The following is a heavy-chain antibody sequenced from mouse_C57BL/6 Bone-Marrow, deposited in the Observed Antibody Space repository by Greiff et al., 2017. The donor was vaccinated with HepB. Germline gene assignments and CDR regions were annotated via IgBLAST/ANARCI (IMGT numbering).Heavy chain of an antibody. CDR2: IDPSDSYT. V-gene: IGHV1-59*01. CDR3: ARRGNYLYYFDY. D-gene: IGHD2-1*01. CDR1: GYTFTSYW. Sequence: VQLQQPGAELVRPGTSVKLSCKASGYTFTSYWMHWVKQRPGQGLEWIGVIDPSDSYTNYNQKFKGKATLTVDTSSSTAYMQLSSLTSEDSSVYYCARRGNYLYYFDYWGQGTTLTVSS. J-gene: IGHJ2*01.